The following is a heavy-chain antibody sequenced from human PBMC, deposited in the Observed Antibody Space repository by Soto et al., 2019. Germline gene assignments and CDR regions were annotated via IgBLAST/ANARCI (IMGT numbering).Heavy chain of an antibody. J-gene: IGHJ5*02. CDR2: VNGYNGYT. V-gene: IGHV1-18*01. CDR1: GYTFSTYV. CDR3: ARAAKNWFAP. Sequence: QVQLVQSGTEVKKPGASVKVSCKASGYTFSTYVISWLRQAPGQGPEWMGWVNGYNGYTQYAEKFQGRVTMTTDTSTSTAYMVLWSLRSDGTAVYYCARAAKNWFAPWGQGTLVSVSS.